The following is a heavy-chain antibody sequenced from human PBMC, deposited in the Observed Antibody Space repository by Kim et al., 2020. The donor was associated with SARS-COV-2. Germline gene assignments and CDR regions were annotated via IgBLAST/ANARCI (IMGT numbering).Heavy chain of an antibody. CDR1: GGSIINNY. V-gene: IGHV4-59*01. D-gene: IGHD5-12*01. Sequence: SETLSLTCIVSGGSIINNYLSWIRQSPGKGLEWSGYIDYRGSTNSNPSLKSRVTISVDTSKNQFALKLSSVTAADTAVYYCARDPPGPDYSFDLWGQGTMVTVSS. CDR3: ARDPPGPDYSFDL. CDR2: IDYRGST. J-gene: IGHJ3*01.